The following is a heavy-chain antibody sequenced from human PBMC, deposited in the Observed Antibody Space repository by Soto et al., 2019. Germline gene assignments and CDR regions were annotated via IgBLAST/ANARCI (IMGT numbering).Heavy chain of an antibody. CDR2: ITDSSDTV. CDR3: ARDFGHGYYLDY. J-gene: IGHJ4*02. V-gene: IGHV3-48*02. D-gene: IGHD3-16*01. CDR1: LVSVSNYN. Sequence: GSLRRSYVASLVSVSNYNMNWVRQAPAKGLEWVSYITDSSDTVHYAHSVMGRFTISRDNAESSLYLQMNSLRDEDTAVYFCARDFGHGYYLDYWGRGTLVTVSS.